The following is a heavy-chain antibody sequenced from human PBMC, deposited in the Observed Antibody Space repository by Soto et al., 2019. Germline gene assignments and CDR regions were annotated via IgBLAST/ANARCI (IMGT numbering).Heavy chain of an antibody. V-gene: IGHV1-69*01. CDR3: ARDRNFYGSGSFSPDFGY. CDR2: IMPILDAV. D-gene: IGHD3-10*01. CDR1: GGTFSNYA. J-gene: IGHJ4*02. Sequence: QLQLVQSGAEVKRPGSSVKVSCKASGGTFSNYAISWVRQAPGQGLEWMGGIMPILDAVFYAPKFQGRVTISADESTSTAYMQVSSLRYEDTVMYYCARDRNFYGSGSFSPDFGYWGQGTLVTVSS.